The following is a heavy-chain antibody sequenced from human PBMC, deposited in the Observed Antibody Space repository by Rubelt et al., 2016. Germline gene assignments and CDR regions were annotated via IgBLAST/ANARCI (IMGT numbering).Heavy chain of an antibody. J-gene: IGHJ4*02. CDR3: ARGMGGSAVLFDY. CDR2: ISSSGSTI. CDR1: GFTFSSYD. V-gene: IGHV3-48*03. Sequence: VQLVESGGGLVQPGGSLRLSCAASGFTFSSYDMNWVRQAPGKGLEWVSYISSSGSTIKYADSVKGRFTISRDNAKNSLYLQMHSLRTEDTAVYYCARGMGGSAVLFDYWGQGTLVTVSS. D-gene: IGHD3-10*01.